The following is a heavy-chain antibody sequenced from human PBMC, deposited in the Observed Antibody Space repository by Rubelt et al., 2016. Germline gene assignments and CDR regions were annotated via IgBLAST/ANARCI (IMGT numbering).Heavy chain of an antibody. J-gene: IGHJ4*02. CDR2: ISYDGSNK. V-gene: IGHV3-33*05. Sequence: VISYDGSNKYYADSVKGRFTISRDNSKNTLYLQMNSLRAEDTAVYYCARGFPEGYGSGSSANDYWGQGTLVTVSS. CDR3: ARGFPEGYGSGSSANDY. D-gene: IGHD3-10*01.